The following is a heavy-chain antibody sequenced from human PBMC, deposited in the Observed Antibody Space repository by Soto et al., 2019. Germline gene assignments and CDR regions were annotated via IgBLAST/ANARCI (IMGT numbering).Heavy chain of an antibody. CDR1: GGSISSGGYY. CDR3: ARWVGATSFDY. V-gene: IGHV4-31*03. Sequence: QVQLQESGPGLVKPSQTLSLTCTVSGGSISSGGYYWSWIRQHPGKGLEWIGYIYYSGSTYYNPSLKSRVTVSVDSSKNPFSLKLSSVTAADTAVYYCARWVGATSFDYWGQGTLVTVSS. CDR2: IYYSGST. D-gene: IGHD1-26*01. J-gene: IGHJ4*02.